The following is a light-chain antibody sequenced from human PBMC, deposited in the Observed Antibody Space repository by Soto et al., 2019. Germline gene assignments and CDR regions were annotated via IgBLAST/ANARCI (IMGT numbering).Light chain of an antibody. J-gene: IGLJ1*01. Sequence: QSALTQPPSVSAAPGQKVTISCSGSSSNIGKNYVSWYQQLPGTAPKLLIYDNDIRPSGIPDRFSGSKSGTSATLGITGHQTGDEADYYCGTWDSSLRGGVFGTGTKVTVL. V-gene: IGLV1-51*01. CDR3: GTWDSSLRGGV. CDR1: SSNIGKNY. CDR2: DND.